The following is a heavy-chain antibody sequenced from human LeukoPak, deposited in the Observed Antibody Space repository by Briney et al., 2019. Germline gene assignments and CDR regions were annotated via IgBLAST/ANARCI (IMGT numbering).Heavy chain of an antibody. CDR1: GYTFTGYY. D-gene: IGHD3-3*01. CDR2: INPNSGGT. J-gene: IGHJ4*02. V-gene: IGHV1-2*02. Sequence: ASVKVSCKASGYTFTGYYMRWVRQAPGQGLEWMGWINPNSGGTNYAQKFQGRVTMTRDTSISTAYMELSRLRSDDTAVYYCARGRITIFGVVNYYFDYWGQGTLVTVSS. CDR3: ARGRITIFGVVNYYFDY.